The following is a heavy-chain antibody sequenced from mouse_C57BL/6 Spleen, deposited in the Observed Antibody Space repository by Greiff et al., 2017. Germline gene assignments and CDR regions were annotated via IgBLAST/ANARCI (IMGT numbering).Heavy chain of an antibody. J-gene: IGHJ2*01. CDR2: IDPSDSYT. CDR3: ARGYGSSYYFDY. CDR1: GYTFTSYW. V-gene: IGHV1-69*01. Sequence: VQLQQPGAELVMPGASVKLSCKASGYTFTSYWMHWVRQTPGQGLEWIVEIDPSDSYTNYTQKFKGRSTLTVDKSSSTTYMQLSSLTSEDSAVYYCARGYGSSYYFDYWGQGTTLTVSS. D-gene: IGHD1-1*01.